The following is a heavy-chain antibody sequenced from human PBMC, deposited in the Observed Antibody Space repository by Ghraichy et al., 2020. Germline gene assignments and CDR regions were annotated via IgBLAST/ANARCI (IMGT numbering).Heavy chain of an antibody. J-gene: IGHJ5*02. V-gene: IGHV3-23*01. CDR2: ISGSGSST. D-gene: IGHD3-22*01. Sequence: LSLTCAASGFTFSSYAMSWVRQAPGKGLEWVSAISGSGSSTYYADSVKGRFTISRDSSKNTLYLQMNSLRAEDTAVYYCAKDHSSGYYFGSNWFDPWGQGTLVTVSS. CDR3: AKDHSSGYYFGSNWFDP. CDR1: GFTFSSYA.